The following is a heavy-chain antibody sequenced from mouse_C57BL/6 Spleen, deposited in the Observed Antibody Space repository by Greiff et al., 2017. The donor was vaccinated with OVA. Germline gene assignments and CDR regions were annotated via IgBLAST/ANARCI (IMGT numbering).Heavy chain of an antibody. CDR3: ARSLITTVWYFDV. V-gene: IGHV1-53*01. D-gene: IGHD1-1*01. J-gene: IGHJ1*03. CDR1: GYTFTSYW. CDR2: INPSNGGT. Sequence: VQLQQPGTELVKPGASVKLSCKASGYTFTSYWMHWVKQRPGQGLEWIGNINPSNGGTNYNEKFKSKATLTVDKSSSTAYMQLSSLTSEDSAVYYCARSLITTVWYFDVWGTGTTVTVSS.